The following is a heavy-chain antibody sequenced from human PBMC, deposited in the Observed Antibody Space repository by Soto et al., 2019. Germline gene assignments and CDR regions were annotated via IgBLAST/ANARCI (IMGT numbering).Heavy chain of an antibody. D-gene: IGHD6-13*01. CDR3: AKVSSSGWYDAFDI. CDR2: ISGSGANT. V-gene: IGHV3-23*01. Sequence: EVQLLESGGGLVQPGGSLRLSCAASGFAFSSYGMRWVRQAPGKGLEWVSGISGSGANTYYAASVKGRFTISRDNSEHTLFLQMNSLRDKDTAVYLCAKVSSSGWYDAFDIWGQGTLVTVSS. J-gene: IGHJ3*02. CDR1: GFAFSSYG.